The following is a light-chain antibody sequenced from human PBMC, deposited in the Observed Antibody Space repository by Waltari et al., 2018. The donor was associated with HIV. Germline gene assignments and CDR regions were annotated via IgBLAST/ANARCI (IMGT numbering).Light chain of an antibody. CDR1: QSINSW. J-gene: IGKJ1*01. Sequence: DIQMTQSPSTLSASVGDSVTITCRASQSINSWLAWYQQKPGKAPKLLIYRASDLESGVPSRFSVTRSGTEFTLTISSLQPDDFATYDCQQYNSGSTFGQGTKVEIK. CDR3: QQYNSGST. CDR2: RAS. V-gene: IGKV1-5*03.